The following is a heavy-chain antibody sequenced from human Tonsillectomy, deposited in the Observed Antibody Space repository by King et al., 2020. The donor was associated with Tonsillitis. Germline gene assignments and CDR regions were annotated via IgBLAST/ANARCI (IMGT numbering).Heavy chain of an antibody. CDR2: ISNDGSNK. D-gene: IGHD4-17*01. V-gene: IGHV3-30-3*01. J-gene: IGHJ6*02. Sequence: VQLVESGGGVVQPGRSLRLSCAASGFHFSSYAMHWVRQAPGKGLEWVAVISNDGSNKYYADSVKGRFTISRDNSKNTLYLQMNSLRAEDTAVYYCARRDGALDQPYYGMDVWGQGTTVTVSS. CDR3: ARRDGALDQPYYGMDV. CDR1: GFHFSSYA.